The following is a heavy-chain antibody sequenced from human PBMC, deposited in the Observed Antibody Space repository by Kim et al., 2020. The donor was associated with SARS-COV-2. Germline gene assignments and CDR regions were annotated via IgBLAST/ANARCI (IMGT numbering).Heavy chain of an antibody. CDR2: ISGSGGST. V-gene: IGHV3-23*01. J-gene: IGHJ4*02. CDR1: GFTFSSYA. Sequence: GGSLRLSCAASGFTFSSYAMSWVRQAPGKGLEWVSAISGSGGSTYYADSVKGRFTISRDNSKNTLYLQMNSLRAEDTAVYYCAKIEGEDYGDYESLDYWGQGTLVTVSS. D-gene: IGHD4-17*01. CDR3: AKIEGEDYGDYESLDY.